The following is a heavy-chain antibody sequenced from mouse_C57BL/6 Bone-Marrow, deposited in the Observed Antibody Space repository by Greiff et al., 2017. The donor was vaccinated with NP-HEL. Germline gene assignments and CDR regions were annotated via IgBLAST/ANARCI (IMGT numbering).Heavy chain of an antibody. V-gene: IGHV1-81*01. CDR1: GYTFTSYG. D-gene: IGHD4-1*01. CDR3: ASNWDGFAY. CDR2: IYPRSGNT. Sequence: VKLQQSGAELARPGASVKLSCKASGYTFTSYGISWVKQRTGQGLEWIGEIYPRSGNTYYNEKFKGKATLTADKSSSTAYMELRSLTSEDSAVYFCASNWDGFAYWGQGTLVTVSA. J-gene: IGHJ3*01.